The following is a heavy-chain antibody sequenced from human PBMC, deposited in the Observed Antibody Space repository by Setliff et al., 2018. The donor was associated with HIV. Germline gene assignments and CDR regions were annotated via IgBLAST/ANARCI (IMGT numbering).Heavy chain of an antibody. D-gene: IGHD3-3*01. CDR3: VSLPASYDFWRGDYRDWYFDV. J-gene: IGHJ2*01. Sequence: SETLSLTCTVSGVSISRGTYYWGWVRQPPGKGLEWIGSIYHSGSTYYNPTLKSRVTISVDTSNNQFSLKLTSVTAADTAVYYCVSLPASYDFWRGDYRDWYFDVWGRGTLVTVSS. V-gene: IGHV4-39*01. CDR1: GVSISRGTYY. CDR2: IYHSGST.